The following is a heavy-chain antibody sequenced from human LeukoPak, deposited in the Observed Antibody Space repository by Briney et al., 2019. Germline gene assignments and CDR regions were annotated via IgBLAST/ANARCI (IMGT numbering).Heavy chain of an antibody. CDR1: GGPISSYY. CDR3: ARVNTGLFDY. CDR2: IYYSGST. Sequence: SETLSLTCTVSGGPISSYYWSWIRQPPGKGLEWIGYIYYSGSTNYHPPLKSRVTISVDTSKNQFSLKLSSVTAADTAVYYCARVNTGLFDYWGQGTLVTVSS. D-gene: IGHD1-14*01. V-gene: IGHV4-59*08. J-gene: IGHJ4*02.